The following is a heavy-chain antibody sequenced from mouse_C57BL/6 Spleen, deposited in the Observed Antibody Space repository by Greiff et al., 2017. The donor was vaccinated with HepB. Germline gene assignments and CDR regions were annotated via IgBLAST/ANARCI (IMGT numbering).Heavy chain of an antibody. V-gene: IGHV1-82*01. CDR2: IYPGDGDT. J-gene: IGHJ4*01. CDR3: ARESAYYYGSSSFYAMDY. Sequence: QVQLKQSGPELVKPGASVKISCKASGYAFSSSWMNWVKQRPGKGLEWIGRIYPGDGDTNYNGKFKGKATLTADKSSSTAYMQLSSLTSEDSAVYFCARESAYYYGSSSFYAMDYWGQGTSVTVSS. CDR1: GYAFSSSW. D-gene: IGHD1-1*01.